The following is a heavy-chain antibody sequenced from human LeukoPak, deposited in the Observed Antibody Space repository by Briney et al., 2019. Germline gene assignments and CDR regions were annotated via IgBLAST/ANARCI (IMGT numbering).Heavy chain of an antibody. CDR3: ARGTAVADTESGFDY. V-gene: IGHV1-2*02. D-gene: IGHD6-19*01. J-gene: IGHJ4*02. CDR1: GYTFTGYY. CDR2: INPNSGDT. Sequence: ASVKVSCKASGYTFTGYYMHWVRQAPGQGLEWMGWINPNSGDTNYAQKFQGGVTMTRDTSISTAYMELSRLRSDDTAVYYCARGTAVADTESGFDYWGQGTLVTVSS.